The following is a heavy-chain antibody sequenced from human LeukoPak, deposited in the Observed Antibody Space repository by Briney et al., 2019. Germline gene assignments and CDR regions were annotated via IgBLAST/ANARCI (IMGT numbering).Heavy chain of an antibody. Sequence: NPSETLSLTCTVSGGSISSGDYYWRWIRQPPGKGLEWIGYIYYSGSTYYNPSLKSRVTISVDTSKNQFSLKLSSVTAADTAVYYCARARGLKYYGGNSHIDYWGQGTLVTVSS. CDR1: GGSISSGDYY. J-gene: IGHJ4*02. CDR3: ARARGLKYYGGNSHIDY. CDR2: IYYSGST. V-gene: IGHV4-30-4*01. D-gene: IGHD4-17*01.